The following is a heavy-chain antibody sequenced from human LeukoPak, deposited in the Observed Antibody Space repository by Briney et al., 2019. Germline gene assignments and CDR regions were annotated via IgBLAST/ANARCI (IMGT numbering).Heavy chain of an antibody. CDR1: GFTFSSYA. J-gene: IGHJ4*02. V-gene: IGHV3-30*04. D-gene: IGHD5-24*01. CDR2: ISYDGSNK. CDR3: ARMATTQFDY. Sequence: GGSLRLSCAASGFTFSSYAMHWVRQAPGKGLEWVAVISYDGSNKYYADSVKGRFTISRDNSKNTPYLQMNSLRAEDTAVYYCARMATTQFDYWGQGTLVTVSS.